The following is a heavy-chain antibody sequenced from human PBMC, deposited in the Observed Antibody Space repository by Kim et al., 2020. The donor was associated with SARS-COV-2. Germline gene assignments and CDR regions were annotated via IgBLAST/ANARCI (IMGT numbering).Heavy chain of an antibody. J-gene: IGHJ4*02. D-gene: IGHD3-3*01. V-gene: IGHV2-5*01. Sequence: SPTLKGRLTITKDTSKNQVVLTMTNMDPVDTATYYCAHRPPVFWSGYFDYWGQGTLVTVSS. CDR3: AHRPPVFWSGYFDY.